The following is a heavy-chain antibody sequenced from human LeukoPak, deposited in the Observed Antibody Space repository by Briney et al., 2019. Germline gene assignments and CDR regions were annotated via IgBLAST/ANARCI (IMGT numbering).Heavy chain of an antibody. V-gene: IGHV3-30*02. CDR2: IRSDGSNK. CDR3: ARSSSRYCSGGSCYSGVLGYFDY. CDR1: GFTFGSYG. D-gene: IGHD2-15*01. J-gene: IGHJ4*02. Sequence: PGGSLRLSCAASGFTFGSYGMHWVRQAPGKGLEWVTFIRSDGSNKYYADSVKGRFTISRDNSKNTLYLQMNSLRAEDTAVYYCARSSSRYCSGGSCYSGVLGYFDYWGQGTLVTVSS.